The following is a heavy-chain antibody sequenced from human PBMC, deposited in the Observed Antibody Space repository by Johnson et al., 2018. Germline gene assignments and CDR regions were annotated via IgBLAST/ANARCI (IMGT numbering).Heavy chain of an antibody. CDR3: ARDDLGIGYYYYYMDV. J-gene: IGHJ6*03. CDR1: GFTFSSYA. CDR2: ISYDGSNK. V-gene: IGHV3-30-3*01. Sequence: VQLVESGGGVVQPGRSLRLSCAASGFTFSSYAMHWVRQAPGKGLEWVAVISYDGSNKYYADSVKGRFTISRDNSKNTLYLQMNSLRAEDTAVYYCARDDLGIGYYYYYMDVWGKGTTVTVSS. D-gene: IGHD7-27*01.